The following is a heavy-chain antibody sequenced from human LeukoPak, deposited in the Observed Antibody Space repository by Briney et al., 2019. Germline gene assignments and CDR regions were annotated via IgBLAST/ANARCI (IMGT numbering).Heavy chain of an antibody. CDR3: ARGRRSSSSGPFDY. V-gene: IGHV4-34*01. D-gene: IGHD6-6*01. CDR1: GGSFSGYY. CDR2: INHSGST. J-gene: IGHJ4*02. Sequence: SETLSLTCAVYGGSFSGYYWSWIRQPPGKGLEWIGEINHSGSTNYNPSLKSRVTISVDTSKNQFSLKLSSVTAADTAVYYCARGRRSSSSGPFDYWGQGTLVTVSS.